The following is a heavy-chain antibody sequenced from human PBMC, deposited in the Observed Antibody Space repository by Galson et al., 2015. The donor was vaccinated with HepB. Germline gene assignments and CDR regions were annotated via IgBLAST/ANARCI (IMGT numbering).Heavy chain of an antibody. Sequence: SVKVSCKASGYTYTNYSVTWVRQAPGQGLEWMGWISIHNINAKNAQRFQGRVTMTTDTSTTTAYMELRSLTSDDTAMYYCASGKYYEAFDIWGLGTMVTVSS. D-gene: IGHD3-10*01. CDR3: ASGKYYEAFDI. CDR1: GYTYTNYS. V-gene: IGHV1-18*04. CDR2: ISIHNINA. J-gene: IGHJ3*02.